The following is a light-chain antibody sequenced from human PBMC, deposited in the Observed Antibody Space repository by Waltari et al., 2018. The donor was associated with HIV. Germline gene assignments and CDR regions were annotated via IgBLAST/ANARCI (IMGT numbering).Light chain of an antibody. CDR1: QTLLYSSNKKNY. Sequence: DVVMTQSPDSLAVSLGERATIHCKSSQTLLYSSNKKNYLAWYQQRPGHPPKLLLYWASTRESGVPDRFSGSGSGTHFTLTISGLQAEDVAVYYCQQYYTTPWTFGHGTGVGL. CDR2: WAS. CDR3: QQYYTTPWT. V-gene: IGKV4-1*01. J-gene: IGKJ1*01.